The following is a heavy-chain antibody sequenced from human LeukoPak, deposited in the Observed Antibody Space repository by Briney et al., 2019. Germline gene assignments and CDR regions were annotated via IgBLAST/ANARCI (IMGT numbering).Heavy chain of an antibody. J-gene: IGHJ4*02. CDR3: AKQLGYCSDGSCYFPY. CDR1: GFAFSNYA. D-gene: IGHD2-15*01. V-gene: IGHV3-23*01. CDR2: ISNNGGYT. Sequence: GGSLRLSCAASGFAFSNYAMNWVRQAPGKGLEWVSAISNNGGYTYYADSVQGRFTISRDNSKSTLCLQMNSLRAEDTAVYYCAKQLGYCSDGSCYFPYWGQGTLVTVSS.